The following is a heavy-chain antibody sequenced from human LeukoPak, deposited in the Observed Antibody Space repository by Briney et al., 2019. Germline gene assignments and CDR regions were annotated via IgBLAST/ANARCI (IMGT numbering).Heavy chain of an antibody. CDR1: GFTFSSYS. V-gene: IGHV3-21*01. CDR3: ARSQMAGIDYFDY. J-gene: IGHJ4*02. CDR2: ISSSSSYI. D-gene: IGHD6-19*01. Sequence: GGSLRLSCAASGFTFSSYSMNWVRQAPGKGLEWVSSISSSSSYIYYADSVKGRFTISRDNAKNSLYPQMNSLRAEDTAVYYCARSQMAGIDYFDYWGQGTLVTVSS.